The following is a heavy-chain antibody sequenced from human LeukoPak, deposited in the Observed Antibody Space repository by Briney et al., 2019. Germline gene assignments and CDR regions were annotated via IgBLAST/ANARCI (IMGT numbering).Heavy chain of an antibody. CDR1: GGSFSGYY. Sequence: SETLSLTCAVYGGSFSGYYWSWIRQPPGKGLEWIGEINHSGSTSYNPSLKSRVTISVDTSKNQFSLKLSSVTAADTAVYYCARFGVGYLDYWGQGTLVTVSS. J-gene: IGHJ4*02. CDR3: ARFGVGYLDY. CDR2: INHSGST. D-gene: IGHD3-3*01. V-gene: IGHV4-34*01.